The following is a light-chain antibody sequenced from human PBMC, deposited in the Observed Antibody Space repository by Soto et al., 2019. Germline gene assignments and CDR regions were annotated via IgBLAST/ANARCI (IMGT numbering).Light chain of an antibody. Sequence: DIQMTQSPSTLSASVGDRVTITCRASQSISSWLAWYQQKPGKAPKLLIYDASSLESGVPSRFSGSGSGTAFTLTSSSLQPDDFATYYCQQYNSYSGTFGQGTKLEIK. V-gene: IGKV1-5*01. CDR1: QSISSW. J-gene: IGKJ2*01. CDR2: DAS. CDR3: QQYNSYSGT.